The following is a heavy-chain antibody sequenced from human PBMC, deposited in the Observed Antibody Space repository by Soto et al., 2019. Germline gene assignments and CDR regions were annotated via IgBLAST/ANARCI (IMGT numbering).Heavy chain of an antibody. J-gene: IGHJ4*02. V-gene: IGHV3-33*01. Sequence: ESGGGVVQPGRSLRLSCEASGFTFRNYGMHWVRQAPGKGLEWVAVIWNDGTSRYYADSVKGRFTISRDNSKNTLFLQMNNLRAEDTAVYYCARPDIVAAIGGALDCWGQGTLVTVSS. CDR1: GFTFRNYG. CDR2: IWNDGTSR. CDR3: ARPDIVAAIGGALDC. D-gene: IGHD5-12*01.